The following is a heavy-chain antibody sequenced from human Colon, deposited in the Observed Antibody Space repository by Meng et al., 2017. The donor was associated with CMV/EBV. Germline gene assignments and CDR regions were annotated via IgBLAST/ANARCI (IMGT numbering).Heavy chain of an antibody. Sequence: QVQLLQSGAGLLKPSQTLSLTCAISGDSVANTGAAWNWVRQSPSRGLEWLGRTYYRSQWHNNYAESVRSRITIIPDTSKNQFSLQLKSVTPEDTAVYYCARDPEYSYSILDTWGQGTLVTVSS. CDR3: ARDPEYSYSILDT. J-gene: IGHJ5*02. CDR1: GDSVANTGAA. D-gene: IGHD1-26*01. V-gene: IGHV6-1*01. CDR2: TYYRSQWHN.